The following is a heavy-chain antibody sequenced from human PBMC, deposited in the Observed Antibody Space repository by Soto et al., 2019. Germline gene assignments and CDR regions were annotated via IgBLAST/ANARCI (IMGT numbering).Heavy chain of an antibody. Sequence: SETLXLTCTVSGGXISSYYWSWILQPPGKGLEWIGYIYYSGSTNYNPSLKSRVTISVDTSKNQFSLKLSSVTAADTAVYYCARHCSGGSCYPLYYYGMDVWVQGTTVTVSS. CDR1: GGXISSYY. D-gene: IGHD2-15*01. V-gene: IGHV4-59*01. CDR2: IYYSGST. J-gene: IGHJ6*01. CDR3: ARHCSGGSCYPLYYYGMDV.